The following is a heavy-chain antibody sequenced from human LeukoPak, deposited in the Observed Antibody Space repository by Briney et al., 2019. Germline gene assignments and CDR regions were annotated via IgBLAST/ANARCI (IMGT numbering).Heavy chain of an antibody. Sequence: GGSLRLSCAASGFTFSSYAMSWVRQAPGKGLEWVSAISGSGGSTYYADSVKGRFTISRDNSKNTLYLQMNSLRAEDTAVYYCAKDPTVPEWFGETFTDYWGQGTLVTVSS. CDR2: ISGSGGST. D-gene: IGHD3-10*01. CDR1: GFTFSSYA. J-gene: IGHJ4*02. V-gene: IGHV3-23*01. CDR3: AKDPTVPEWFGETFTDY.